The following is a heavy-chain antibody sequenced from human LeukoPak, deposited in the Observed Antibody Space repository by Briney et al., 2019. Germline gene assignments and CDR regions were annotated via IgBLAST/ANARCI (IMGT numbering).Heavy chain of an antibody. CDR3: ARGMYYYDGSGDY. V-gene: IGHV4-59*08. Sequence: SETLSLTCTVSGGSISSYYWTWIRQPPGKGLEWIGYIYYSGSTNYNPSLKSRVTMSINTSKNQFSLNPTSVTAADTAVYFCARGMYYYDGSGDYWGQGTLVTVSS. CDR2: IYYSGST. CDR1: GGSISSYY. J-gene: IGHJ4*02. D-gene: IGHD3-22*01.